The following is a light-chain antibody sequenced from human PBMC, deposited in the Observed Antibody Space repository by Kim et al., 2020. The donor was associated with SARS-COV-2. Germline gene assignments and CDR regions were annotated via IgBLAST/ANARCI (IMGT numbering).Light chain of an antibody. CDR3: NSRDSSGNHVV. J-gene: IGLJ2*01. Sequence: LGPTVKITRPRSSLRNHYASWEQEEPGQAPGIVLQWKNNRPPGNPDRFSGSSSGKTTSFTITGAQAEDEADYYCNSRDSSGNHVVFGGGTQLTVL. CDR2: WKN. CDR1: SLRNHY. V-gene: IGLV3-19*01.